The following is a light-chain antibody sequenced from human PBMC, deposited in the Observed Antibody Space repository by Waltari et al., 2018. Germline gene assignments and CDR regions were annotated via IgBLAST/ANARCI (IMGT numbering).Light chain of an antibody. CDR1: NSDVGSYNY. J-gene: IGLJ2*01. Sequence: QSALTQPASVSGSPGQSITISCTGTNSDVGSYNYVSWYQQHPVKAPKLMIYEVTNRPSGLSNRFSGAKSGNTASLTITELQAEDEADYYCSSYAGNDLVIFGGGTKLTVL. V-gene: IGLV2-14*01. CDR3: SSYAGNDLVI. CDR2: EVT.